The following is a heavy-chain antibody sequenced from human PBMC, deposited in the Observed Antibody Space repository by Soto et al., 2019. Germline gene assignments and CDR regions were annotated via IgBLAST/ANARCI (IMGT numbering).Heavy chain of an antibody. V-gene: IGHV2-5*02. Sequence: QITLNDSGPTLVKPTQTLTLTCTFSGFSLSSTRMAVGWIRQPPGKALEWLALIYWDDDKRYSPFLKSSLTITKDTSKNQVVLTMSNMDPVDTARYYCAHIVVAGLGYYFDYWGQGTLVTVSS. CDR1: GFSLSSTRMA. J-gene: IGHJ4*02. D-gene: IGHD6-19*01. CDR2: IYWDDDK. CDR3: AHIVVAGLGYYFDY.